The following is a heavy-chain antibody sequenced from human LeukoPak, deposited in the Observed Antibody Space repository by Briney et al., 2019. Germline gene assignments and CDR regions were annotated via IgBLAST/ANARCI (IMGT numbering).Heavy chain of an antibody. CDR2: INWNGGST. D-gene: IGHD2-15*01. CDR3: ARDLIHCSGGSCYSGLPNTHFYYYYGMDV. V-gene: IGHV3-20*04. Sequence: GGSLRLSCAASGFTFDDYGMSWVRQVPGKGLEWVSGINWNGGSTGYGDSVKGRFTISRDNAKNSLYLQTNSLRAEDTALYYCARDLIHCSGGSCYSGLPNTHFYYYYGMDVWGQGTTVTVSS. J-gene: IGHJ6*02. CDR1: GFTFDDYG.